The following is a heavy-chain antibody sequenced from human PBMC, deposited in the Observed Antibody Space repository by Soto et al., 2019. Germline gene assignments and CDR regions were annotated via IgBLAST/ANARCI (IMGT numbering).Heavy chain of an antibody. CDR2: IIPIFGTA. CDR3: ARSQGGSSSLDIYYYYYYGMDV. Sequence: QVQLVQSGAEVKKPGSSVKVSCKAPGGTFSSYAISWVLQAPGQGLEWMGGIIPIFGTAKYAQKFQGRVTITADESTSTGYMELSSLRSEDTAVYYCARSQGGSSSLDIYYYYYYGMDVWGQGPTVTVSS. D-gene: IGHD2-15*01. V-gene: IGHV1-69*01. CDR1: GGTFSSYA. J-gene: IGHJ6*02.